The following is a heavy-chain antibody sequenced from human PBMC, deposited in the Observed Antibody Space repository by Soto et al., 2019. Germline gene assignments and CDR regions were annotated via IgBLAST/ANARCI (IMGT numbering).Heavy chain of an antibody. J-gene: IGHJ6*02. Sequence: GGSLRLSCAASGFTFSSYGMHWVRQAPGKGLEWVAVISYDGSNKYYADSVKGRFTISRDNSKNTLYLQMNSLRAEDTAVYYCTTDPPEPNNIYYYYGMDVWGQGTTVTVSS. D-gene: IGHD1-1*01. V-gene: IGHV3-30*03. CDR2: ISYDGSNK. CDR3: TTDPPEPNNIYYYYGMDV. CDR1: GFTFSSYG.